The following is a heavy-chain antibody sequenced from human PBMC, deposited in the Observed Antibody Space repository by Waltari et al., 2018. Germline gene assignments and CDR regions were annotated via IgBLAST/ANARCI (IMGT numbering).Heavy chain of an antibody. Sequence: QVQLVQSGAEVKKPGASVKVSCKASGYTFTGYYMHWVRQAPGQGLEWMELINLNSGGTNYAQKFKGRVTMTRDTSISTAYMELSRLRSDDTAVYYGASVGVRGYSYGSDYWGQGTLVTVSS. CDR3: ASVGVRGYSYGSDY. V-gene: IGHV1-2*06. CDR2: INLNSGGT. D-gene: IGHD5-18*01. J-gene: IGHJ4*02. CDR1: GYTFTGYY.